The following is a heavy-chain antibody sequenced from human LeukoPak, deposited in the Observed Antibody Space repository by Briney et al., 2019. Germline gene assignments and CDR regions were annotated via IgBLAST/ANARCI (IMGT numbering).Heavy chain of an antibody. CDR2: ISGSGGST. D-gene: IGHD3-10*01. CDR1: GFTFSSYG. J-gene: IGHJ3*02. Sequence: GGSLRLSCAASGFTFSSYGMSWVRQAPGKGLEWVSAISGSGGSTYYADSVKGRFTISRDNSKNTLYLQMNSLRAEDTAVYYCAKGPGGEGAFDIWGQGTMVTVSS. V-gene: IGHV3-23*01. CDR3: AKGPGGEGAFDI.